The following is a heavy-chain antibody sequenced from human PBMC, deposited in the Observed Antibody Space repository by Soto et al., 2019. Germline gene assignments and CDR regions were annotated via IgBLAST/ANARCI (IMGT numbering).Heavy chain of an antibody. J-gene: IGHJ5*02. CDR3: ARGNRGYGLRYWFDP. D-gene: IGHD4-17*01. CDR2: IYYSGST. Sequence: SETLSLTCTVSGGSISSSSYYWGWIRQPPGKGLEWIGSIYYSGSTYYNPSLKSRVTISVDTSKNQFSLKLSSVTAADTAVYYCARGNRGYGLRYWFDPWGQGTLVTVSS. V-gene: IGHV4-39*01. CDR1: GGSISSSSYY.